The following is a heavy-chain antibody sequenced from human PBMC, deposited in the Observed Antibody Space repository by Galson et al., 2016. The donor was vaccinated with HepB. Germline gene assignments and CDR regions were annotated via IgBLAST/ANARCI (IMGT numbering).Heavy chain of an antibody. CDR3: AASSGWWRLDS. J-gene: IGHJ4*02. V-gene: IGHV4-34*08. CDR2: MSHTGGT. CDR1: GFTFSTYSM. Sequence: LRLSCVASGFTFSTYSMNWVRQPPGKGLEWIGEMSHTGGTNYNPSLKSRVTIALDKSNNQFSVKITSMTAADTAVYYCAASSGWWRLDSWGQGVLVTVSS. D-gene: IGHD6-19*01.